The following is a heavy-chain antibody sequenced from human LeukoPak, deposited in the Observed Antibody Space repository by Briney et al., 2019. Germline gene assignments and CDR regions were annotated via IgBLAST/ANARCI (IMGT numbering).Heavy chain of an antibody. Sequence: GGSLRLSCAASGFTFSSYGMHWVRQAPGKGLEWVAFIRYDGSNKYYADSVKGRFTISRDNSKNTLYLQMNSLRAEDTAVYYCAKDRGSYCGGDCYSSPIDYWGQGTLVTVSS. CDR3: AKDRGSYCGGDCYSSPIDY. V-gene: IGHV3-30*02. CDR1: GFTFSSYG. D-gene: IGHD2-21*02. J-gene: IGHJ4*02. CDR2: IRYDGSNK.